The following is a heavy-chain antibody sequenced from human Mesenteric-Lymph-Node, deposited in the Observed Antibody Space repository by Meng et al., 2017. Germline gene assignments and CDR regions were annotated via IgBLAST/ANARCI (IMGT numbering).Heavy chain of an antibody. CDR3: AREQYESRGH. Sequence: GESLKISCAASGFTFDDYGMSWVRQAPGKGLEWVSVIYSDGSRYYADSVKGRFSISRDNSKNTLYLHMNSLRAEDTAVYYCAREQYESRGHWGQGTLVTVSS. V-gene: IGHV3-53*01. D-gene: IGHD3-22*01. CDR2: IYSDGSR. CDR1: GFTFDDYG. J-gene: IGHJ4*02.